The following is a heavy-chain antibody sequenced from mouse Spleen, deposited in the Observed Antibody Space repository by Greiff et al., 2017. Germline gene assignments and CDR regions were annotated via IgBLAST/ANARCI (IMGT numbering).Heavy chain of an antibody. J-gene: IGHJ4*01. CDR3: ARDTTVVATPGYAMDY. CDR1: GYSITSGYY. CDR2: ISYDGSN. D-gene: IGHD1-1*01. Sequence: ESGPGLVKPSQSLSLTCSVTGYSITSGYYWNWIRQFPGNKLEWMGYISYDGSNNYNPSLKNRISITRDTSKNQFFLKLNSVTTEDTATYYCARDTTVVATPGYAMDYWGQGTSVTVSS. V-gene: IGHV3-6*02.